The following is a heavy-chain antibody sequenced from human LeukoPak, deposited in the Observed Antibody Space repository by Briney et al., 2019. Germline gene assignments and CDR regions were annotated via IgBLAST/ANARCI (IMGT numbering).Heavy chain of an antibody. CDR2: TYYSGST. J-gene: IGHJ5*02. CDR3: ARDGSSAREYNWFDP. V-gene: IGHV4-59*01. CDR1: GGSISSYY. Sequence: SETLSLTCTVSGGSISSYYWSWIRQPPGKGLEWIGYTYYSGSTNYNPSLKSRVTISVDTSKNQFSLKLSSVTAADTAVYYCARDGSSAREYNWFDPWGQGTLVTVSS. D-gene: IGHD6-25*01.